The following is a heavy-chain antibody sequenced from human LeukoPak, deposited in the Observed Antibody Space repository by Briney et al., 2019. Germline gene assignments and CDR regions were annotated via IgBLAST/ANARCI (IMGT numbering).Heavy chain of an antibody. CDR2: IYYSGST. J-gene: IGHJ4*02. V-gene: IGHV4-59*08. Sequence: SETLSLTCTVSGGSISSYYWSWIRQPPGKGLEWIGYIYYSGSTNYNPSLKSRVTISVDTSKNQFSLKLSSVTAADTAVYYCARGALDMGYDYWGQGTLVTVSS. CDR3: ARGALDMGYDY. D-gene: IGHD3-9*01. CDR1: GGSISSYY.